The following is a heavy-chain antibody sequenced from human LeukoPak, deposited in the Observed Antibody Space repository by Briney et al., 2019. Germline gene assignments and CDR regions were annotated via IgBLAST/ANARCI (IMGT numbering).Heavy chain of an antibody. V-gene: IGHV1-46*01. D-gene: IGHD3-10*01. CDR1: GYTFTSNY. CDR3: ARVARARGLGLGSYFSFDY. CDR2: ISPSGGST. Sequence: GASVKVSCKAFGYTFTSNYMHWVRQAPGQGPEWMGVISPSGGSTTYAQKFQGRVTMTTDTSTSTAYMELRSLRSDDTAVYYCARVARARGLGLGSYFSFDYWGQGTLVTVSS. J-gene: IGHJ4*02.